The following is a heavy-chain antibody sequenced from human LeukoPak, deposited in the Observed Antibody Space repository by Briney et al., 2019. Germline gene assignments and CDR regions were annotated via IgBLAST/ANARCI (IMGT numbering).Heavy chain of an antibody. J-gene: IGHJ4*02. V-gene: IGHV4-30-4*02. Sequence: KPSETLSLTCTVSGGSISSGGYYWSWIRQPPGKGLEWIGYIYYSGSTYYNPSLKSRVTISVDTSKNQFSLKLSSVTAADTAVYYCARDNWHSGYDFPGYWGQGTLVTVSS. D-gene: IGHD5-12*01. CDR2: IYYSGST. CDR1: GGSISSGGYY. CDR3: ARDNWHSGYDFPGY.